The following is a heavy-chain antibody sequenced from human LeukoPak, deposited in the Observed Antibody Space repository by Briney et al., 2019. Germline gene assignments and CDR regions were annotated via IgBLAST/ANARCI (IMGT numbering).Heavy chain of an antibody. D-gene: IGHD3-22*01. CDR3: ARRYYDNSGYFIDY. CDR2: LNPNSGDT. CDR1: GYTFIGYY. J-gene: IGHJ4*02. Sequence: GASVKVSSKASGYTFIGYYMHWVRQAPGQGLEWMGWLNPNSGDTNYAQKFQGRVTMTRDTSISTAYMELSSLRSDDTAVYYCARRYYDNSGYFIDYWGQGTLVTVSS. V-gene: IGHV1-2*02.